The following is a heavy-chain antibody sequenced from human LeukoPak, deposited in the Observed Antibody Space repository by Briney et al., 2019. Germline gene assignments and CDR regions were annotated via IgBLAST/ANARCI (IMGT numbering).Heavy chain of an antibody. CDR3: AKESGKFDY. J-gene: IGHJ4*02. CDR2: ISADGGST. CDR1: GLNFDDSA. Sequence: GGSLRLSCVASGLNFDDSAMHWVRQAPGKGLEWVSLISADGGSTFSADSVKGRFSISRDNSKNSLYPQMNSLRSEDTAMYYCAKESGKFDYWGQGTLVAVSS. V-gene: IGHV3-43*02.